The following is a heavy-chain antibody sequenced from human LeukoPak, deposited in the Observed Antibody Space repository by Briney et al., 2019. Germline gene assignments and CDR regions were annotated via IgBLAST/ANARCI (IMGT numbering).Heavy chain of an antibody. CDR1: GGTFSSYA. D-gene: IGHD1-26*01. J-gene: IGHJ4*02. CDR2: IITIFGIA. CDR3: AREGGGSYLYYFDY. V-gene: IGHV1-69*04. Sequence: ASVKVSCKASGGTFSSYAISWVRQAPGQGLEWMGRIITIFGIANYAQKFQGRVTITADKSTSTAYMELSSLRSEDTAVYYCAREGGGSYLYYFDYWGQGTLVTVSS.